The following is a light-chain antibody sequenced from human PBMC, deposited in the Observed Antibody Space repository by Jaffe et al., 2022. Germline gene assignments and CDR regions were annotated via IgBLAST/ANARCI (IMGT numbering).Light chain of an antibody. Sequence: DVVMTQSPLSLPVTLGQPASISCRSSQSLVHSDGNTYLSWLQQRPGQSPRRLIYKVSNRDSGVPDRFSGSGSGTDFTLKISRVEAEDVGIYYCMQGTHWPRTCGQGTKLEIK. CDR1: QSLVHSDGNTY. J-gene: IGKJ2*01. V-gene: IGKV2-30*02. CDR3: MQGTHWPRT. CDR2: KVS.